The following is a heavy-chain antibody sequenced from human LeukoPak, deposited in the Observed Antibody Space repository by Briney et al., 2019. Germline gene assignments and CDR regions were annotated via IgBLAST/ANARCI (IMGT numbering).Heavy chain of an antibody. CDR1: GFTFSSFS. Sequence: GGSLRLSCAASGFTFSSFSMNWVRQAPGKGLEWVSYTSRSRSTIYYADSVKGRFTISRDNAKNSLYLQMNSLRDEDTAVYYCARENWAYGSNPFDYWGQGTLVTVSS. J-gene: IGHJ4*02. CDR2: TSRSRSTI. V-gene: IGHV3-48*02. CDR3: ARENWAYGSNPFDY. D-gene: IGHD4-23*01.